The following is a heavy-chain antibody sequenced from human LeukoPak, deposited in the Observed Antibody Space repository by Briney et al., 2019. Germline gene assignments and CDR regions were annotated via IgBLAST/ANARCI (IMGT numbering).Heavy chain of an antibody. CDR2: ITSGFTP. Sequence: QPGGSLRLSCAASGLTFSDYAMSWFRQAPGKGLEWVSGITSGFTPHYADSVKGRFTISRDNSKNTLYLQMNNLRVEDTAVFYCASRDSGDYPYFDYWGQGTLVTVSS. CDR3: ASRDSGDYPYFDY. V-gene: IGHV3-23*01. CDR1: GLTFSDYA. J-gene: IGHJ4*02. D-gene: IGHD4-17*01.